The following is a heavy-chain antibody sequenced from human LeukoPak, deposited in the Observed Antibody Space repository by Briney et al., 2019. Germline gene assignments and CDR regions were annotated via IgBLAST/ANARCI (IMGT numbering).Heavy chain of an antibody. CDR2: IYTSGST. J-gene: IGHJ6*03. CDR1: GGSISSYY. V-gene: IGHV4-4*09. Sequence: SETLSLTCTVSGGSISSYYWSWIRQPPGKGLEWIGYIYTSGSTNYNPSLKSRVTISVDTSKNQFSLKLSSVTAADTAVYYCARHRSGSSWEDYYYYYMDVWGKGTTVTVSS. D-gene: IGHD2-15*01. CDR3: ARHRSGSSWEDYYYYYMDV.